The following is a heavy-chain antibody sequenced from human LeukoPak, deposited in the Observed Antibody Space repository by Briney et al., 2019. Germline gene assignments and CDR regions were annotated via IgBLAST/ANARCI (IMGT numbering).Heavy chain of an antibody. V-gene: IGHV4-39*02. J-gene: IGHJ4*02. CDR1: GGSISSSSYY. CDR2: IYYSGST. Sequence: SETLSLTCTVSGGSISSSSYYWGWIRQPPGKGLEWIGSIYYSGSTYYNPSLKSRVTMSVDASKNHLSLKLTSVTAADTAVYYCARGYDYVSGYWGQGTLVTVSS. D-gene: IGHD3-16*01. CDR3: ARGYDYVSGY.